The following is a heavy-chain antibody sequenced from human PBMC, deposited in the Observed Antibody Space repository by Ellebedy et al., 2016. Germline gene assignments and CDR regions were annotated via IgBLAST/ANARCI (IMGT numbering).Heavy chain of an antibody. Sequence: ASVKVSCKASGGTFSSYAISWVRQAPGQGLEWMGGIIPILGIANYAQKFQGRVTITADESTSTAYMELSSLRSEDTAVYYCARDHGKYDFWSGYRLNWFDPWGQGTLVTVSS. D-gene: IGHD3-3*01. V-gene: IGHV1-69*10. CDR2: IIPILGIA. CDR3: ARDHGKYDFWSGYRLNWFDP. CDR1: GGTFSSYA. J-gene: IGHJ5*02.